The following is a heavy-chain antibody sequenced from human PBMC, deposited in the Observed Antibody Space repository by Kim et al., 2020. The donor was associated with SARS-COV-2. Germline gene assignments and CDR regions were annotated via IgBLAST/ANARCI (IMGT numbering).Heavy chain of an antibody. V-gene: IGHV3-30-3*01. CDR1: GFRFTSYT. D-gene: IGHD4-4*01. CDR3: VAEDYNYVFEI. CDR2: VSYDETNR. Sequence: GGSLRLSCAASGFRFTSYTMHWVRQAPGKALEWVALVSYDETNRDYAGSVKGRFTVSRDNSKNTLFLHMNSLRPDDTSTYYCVAEDYNYVFEIWGQGTMVSVSS. J-gene: IGHJ3*02.